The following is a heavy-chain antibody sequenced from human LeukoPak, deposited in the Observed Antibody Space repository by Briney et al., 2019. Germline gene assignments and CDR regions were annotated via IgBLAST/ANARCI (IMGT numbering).Heavy chain of an antibody. D-gene: IGHD4-23*01. V-gene: IGHV1-46*01. CDR3: ARVSVGYFDY. J-gene: IGHJ4*02. Sequence: ASVKVSCKASGYTFTSYYMHWVRQAPGQGLEWMGIINPSGGSTSYAQKFQGRVTITADESTSTAYMELSSLRSEDTAVYYCARVSVGYFDYWGQGTLVTVSS. CDR1: GYTFTSYY. CDR2: INPSGGST.